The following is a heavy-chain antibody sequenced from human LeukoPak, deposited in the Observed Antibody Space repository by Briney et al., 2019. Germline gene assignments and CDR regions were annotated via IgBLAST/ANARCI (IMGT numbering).Heavy chain of an antibody. J-gene: IGHJ4*02. CDR2: IKEDRTAD. Sequence: GGSLRLSCAASGFSVRDFWMAWIRQAPGKGLEWVAHIKEDRTADYYVDSVKGRFTISKDDGKNSLHLQMNSLRVEDTAVYYCVRGGWELDYWGQGTLVTVSS. V-gene: IGHV3-7*01. CDR1: GFSVRDFW. D-gene: IGHD4-23*01. CDR3: VRGGWELDY.